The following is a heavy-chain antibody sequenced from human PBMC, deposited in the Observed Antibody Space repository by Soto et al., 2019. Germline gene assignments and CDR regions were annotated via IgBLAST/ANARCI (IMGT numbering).Heavy chain of an antibody. CDR1: GGSISSGDYY. J-gene: IGHJ4*02. D-gene: IGHD3-3*02. Sequence: SETLSLTCTVSGGSISSGDYYWSWIRQPPGKGLEWIGYIYYSGSTYYNPSLKSRVTISVDTSKNQFSLKLSSVTAADTAVYYCARAFTYTYYFDYWGQGTLVTVSS. CDR3: ARAFTYTYYFDY. CDR2: IYYSGST. V-gene: IGHV4-30-4*01.